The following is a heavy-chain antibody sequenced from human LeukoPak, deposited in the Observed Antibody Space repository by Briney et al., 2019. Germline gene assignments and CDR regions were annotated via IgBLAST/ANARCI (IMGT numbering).Heavy chain of an antibody. CDR1: GDSISSYY. Sequence: SETLSLTCNVSGDSISSYYWSWIRQPPGEGLEWIGYIYTSGTTSYNPSLKSRVTISVDTSKNQFSLRLSSVTAADTAVYYCARLPRGSSPDYFYYYMDVWGKGIMVTVSS. CDR3: ARLPRGSSPDYFYYYMDV. J-gene: IGHJ6*03. D-gene: IGHD6-6*01. CDR2: IYTSGTT. V-gene: IGHV4-4*09.